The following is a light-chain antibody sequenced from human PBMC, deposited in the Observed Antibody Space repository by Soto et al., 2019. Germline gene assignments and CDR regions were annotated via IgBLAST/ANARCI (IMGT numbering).Light chain of an antibody. CDR3: SSYTRRKTVV. Sequence: QSALTQPASVSGSPGQSITISCTGTSSDVGGYNYVSWHQQHPGKAPKLMIFDVSNRPSGVSNRFSGSKSGDTASLTISGLQAEDEADYYCSSYTRRKTVVFGGGTKLT. CDR1: SSDVGGYNY. CDR2: DVS. V-gene: IGLV2-14*03. J-gene: IGLJ2*01.